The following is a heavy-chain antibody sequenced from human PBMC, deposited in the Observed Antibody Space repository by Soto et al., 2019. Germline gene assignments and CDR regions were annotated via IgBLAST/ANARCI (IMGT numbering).Heavy chain of an antibody. CDR1: GYTLTELS. J-gene: IGHJ6*02. CDR2: FDPEDGET. D-gene: IGHD3-3*01. V-gene: IGHV1-24*01. Sequence: GASVKVSCKVSGYTLTELSMHWVRQAPGKGLEWMGGFDPEDGETIYAQKFQGRVTMTEDTSTDTAYMELSSLRSEDTAVYYCAHINRAIFGVVVPMDVWGQGTTVTVSS. CDR3: AHINRAIFGVVVPMDV.